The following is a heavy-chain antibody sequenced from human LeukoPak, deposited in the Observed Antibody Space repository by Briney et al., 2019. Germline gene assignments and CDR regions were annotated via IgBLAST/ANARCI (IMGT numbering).Heavy chain of an antibody. D-gene: IGHD5-24*01. J-gene: IGHJ3*01. CDR2: ISSSGNNA. V-gene: IGHV3-23*01. CDR1: GWTFRGAA. Sequence: GGALTLSCAVSGWTFRGAAMTWVGQAPGKGREWVSLISSSGNNAYYADSVKGRFTISRDNSKNTLSLQMNSLRVEDTAIYYCAKDIQLSTWGLGTRVTVSS. CDR3: AKDIQLST.